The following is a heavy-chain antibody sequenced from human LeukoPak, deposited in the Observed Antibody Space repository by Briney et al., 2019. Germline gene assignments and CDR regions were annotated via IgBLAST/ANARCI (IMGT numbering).Heavy chain of an antibody. V-gene: IGHV3-53*01. CDR3: ARDNPRNSGWTGY. D-gene: IGHD6-19*01. CDR2: IYSGGST. Sequence: PGGSLKLSCAASGFTVSSNYMSWVRQAPGKGLEWVSVIYSGGSTYYADSVKGRFTISRDNSKNTLYLQMNSLRAEDTAVYYCARDNPRNSGWTGYWGQGTLVTVSS. J-gene: IGHJ4*02. CDR1: GFTVSSNY.